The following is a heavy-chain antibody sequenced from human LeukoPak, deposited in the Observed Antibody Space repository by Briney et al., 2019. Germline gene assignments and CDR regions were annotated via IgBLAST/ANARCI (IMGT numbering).Heavy chain of an antibody. D-gene: IGHD1-26*01. CDR2: ISDSGGTT. CDR3: AKDPRYSGLSGFDY. CDR1: GFTFSSNA. V-gene: IGHV3-23*01. Sequence: GGSLILSCAASGFTFSSNAMTWVRQAPGKGLECVSGISDSGGTTYYADSVKGRFTISRDNSKNTLYLQMNSLRAEDTAVYYCAKDPRYSGLSGFDYWGQGTLVTVSS. J-gene: IGHJ4*02.